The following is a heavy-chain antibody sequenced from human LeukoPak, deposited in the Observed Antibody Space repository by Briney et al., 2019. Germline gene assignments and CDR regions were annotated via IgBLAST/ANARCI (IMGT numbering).Heavy chain of an antibody. Sequence: PGGSLRLSCAGSGFTFSTYWMSWVRQAPGKGLEWVANINQDGGEKHYVDSVKGRFTVSRDNAKNSLYLQMNSLRAEDTAVYYCARDHYYYDSSGYYYYFDYWGQGTLVTVSS. J-gene: IGHJ4*02. D-gene: IGHD3-22*01. CDR1: GFTFSTYW. V-gene: IGHV3-7*01. CDR3: ARDHYYYDSSGYYYYFDY. CDR2: INQDGGEK.